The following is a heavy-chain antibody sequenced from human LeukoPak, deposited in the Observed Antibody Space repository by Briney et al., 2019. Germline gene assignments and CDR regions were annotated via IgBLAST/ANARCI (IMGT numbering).Heavy chain of an antibody. J-gene: IGHJ6*03. CDR2: IRYDGSNK. CDR3: AKQPDYYYYMDV. V-gene: IGHV3-30*02. CDR1: GFTFSSYG. Sequence: GGSLRLSCAASGFTFSSYGMHWVRQAPGKGLEWVAFIRYDGSNKYYADSVKGRFTISRDNSKNTLYLQMNSLRAEDTAVYYCAKQPDYYYYMDVWGKGTTVTVSS.